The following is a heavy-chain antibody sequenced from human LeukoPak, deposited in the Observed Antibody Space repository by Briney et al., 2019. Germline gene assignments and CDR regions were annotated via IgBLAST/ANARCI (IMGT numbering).Heavy chain of an antibody. CDR2: TYYRSKWYN. D-gene: IGHD7-27*01. CDR3: TREYELGTPVAYLDY. Sequence: SQTLSLTCAISGDSVSSNSAAWNWIRQSPSRGLEWLGRTYYRSKWYNNYAVSVKSRITINPDTSKNQFSLQLNSVTPEDTAVYYCTREYELGTPVAYLDYRGQGTPVTVSS. J-gene: IGHJ4*02. CDR1: GDSVSSNSAA. V-gene: IGHV6-1*01.